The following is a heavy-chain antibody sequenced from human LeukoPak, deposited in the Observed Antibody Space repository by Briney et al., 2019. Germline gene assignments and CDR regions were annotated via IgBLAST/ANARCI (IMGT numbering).Heavy chain of an antibody. V-gene: IGHV1-2*02. J-gene: IGHJ4*02. Sequence: ASVKVSCKASGYTFTSYYIYWVRQAPGQGLEWMGWINPNSGDTKYAQRFQGRVNMTRDTSISTAYMELSRLTSDDTAVYYCARAQGWERPLDYWGQGTLVTVSS. D-gene: IGHD1-1*01. CDR2: INPNSGDT. CDR3: ARAQGWERPLDY. CDR1: GYTFTSYY.